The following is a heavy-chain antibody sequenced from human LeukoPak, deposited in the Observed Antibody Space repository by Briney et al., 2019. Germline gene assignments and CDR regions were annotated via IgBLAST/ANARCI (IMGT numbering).Heavy chain of an antibody. V-gene: IGHV4-59*01. CDR2: IYYSGST. CDR1: GGSISSYY. Sequence: PSETLSLTCTVSGGSISSYYWSWIRQPPGKGLEWIGYIYYSGSTNYNPSLKSRITISVDTSKNQFSLKLSSVTAADTAVYYCARVTRSGSYYYYYGMDVWGQGTTVTVSS. J-gene: IGHJ6*02. CDR3: ARVTRSGSYYYYYGMDV. D-gene: IGHD1-26*01.